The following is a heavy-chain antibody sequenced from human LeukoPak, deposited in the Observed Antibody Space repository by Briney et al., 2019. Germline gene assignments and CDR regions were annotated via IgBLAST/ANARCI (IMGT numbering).Heavy chain of an antibody. V-gene: IGHV4-39*01. D-gene: IGHD3-3*01. CDR1: GVSISTTNYY. Sequence: SETLSLTCTVSGVSISTTNYYWGWIRQPPGRALEWIGSIYSSGNTYYNPSLESRVTISVDTSKNQLSLKLTSATAADTSVYYCARHSGLRSPFDPWGQGTLVTVSS. CDR2: IYSSGNT. J-gene: IGHJ5*02. CDR3: ARHSGLRSPFDP.